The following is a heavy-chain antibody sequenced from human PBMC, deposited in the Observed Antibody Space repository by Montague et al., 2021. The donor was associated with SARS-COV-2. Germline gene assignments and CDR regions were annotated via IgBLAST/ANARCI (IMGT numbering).Heavy chain of an antibody. CDR1: GDSISIYY. D-gene: IGHD6-19*01. V-gene: IGHV4-59*13. CDR2: VYYSGST. CDR3: ARGERGAWYNHYFDY. J-gene: IGHJ4*02. Sequence: ETLSLTCTVSGDSISIYYWSWIRQPPGKGLEWIGYVYYSGSTNYNPPLKSRVTISVDTPKNQFSLKLMSVTAADTAVYYCARGERGAWYNHYFDYWGQGALVTVSS.